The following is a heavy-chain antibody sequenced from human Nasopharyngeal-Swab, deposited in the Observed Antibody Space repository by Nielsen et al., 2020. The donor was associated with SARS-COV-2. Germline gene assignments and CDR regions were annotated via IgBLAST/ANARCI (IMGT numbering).Heavy chain of an antibody. CDR2: ISAYNVNT. D-gene: IGHD6-19*01. CDR3: GDSSGWNEDAFDI. J-gene: IGHJ3*02. Sequence: ASVKVSCKASGYTFTSYGISWVRQAPGQGLEWMGWISAYNVNTNYAQKLQGRVTMTTDTSTSTAYMELRSLRPEDTAVYYCGDSSGWNEDAFDIWGQGTMVTVSS. V-gene: IGHV1-18*04. CDR1: GYTFTSYG.